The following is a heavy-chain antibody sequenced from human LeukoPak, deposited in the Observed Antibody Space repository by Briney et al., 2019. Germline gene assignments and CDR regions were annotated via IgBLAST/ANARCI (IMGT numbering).Heavy chain of an antibody. CDR1: GFNFRSYS. J-gene: IGHJ4*02. CDR2: ISSSSSTI. CDR3: VIDLQWNFD. D-gene: IGHD1-7*01. V-gene: IGHV3-48*01. Sequence: GGSLILSCSASGFNFRSYSMNWVRQAPGKGLEWLSYISSSSSTIYYSDSLKGRFTISRDNAENALYLQMNNMRAEDTAVYYCVIDLQWNFDWGQGTLVTVSS.